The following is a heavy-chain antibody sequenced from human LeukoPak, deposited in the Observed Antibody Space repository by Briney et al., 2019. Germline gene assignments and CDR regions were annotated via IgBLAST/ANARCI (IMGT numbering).Heavy chain of an antibody. CDR3: ARAAYDFWCGYYFDY. Sequence: SETLSLTSAVYGGSFSGYYWSWSRQPTGKGLEWIGEINHSGSTNYNPSLNSRVTISVDTSKNQFSPKLRSVTAAYSAVYYCARAAYDFWCGYYFDYWGQGTLVTVSS. CDR2: INHSGST. CDR1: GGSFSGYY. D-gene: IGHD3-3*01. V-gene: IGHV4-34*01. J-gene: IGHJ4*02.